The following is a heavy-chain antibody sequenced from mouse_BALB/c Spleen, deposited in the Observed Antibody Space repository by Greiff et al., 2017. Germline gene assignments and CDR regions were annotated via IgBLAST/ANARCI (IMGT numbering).Heavy chain of an antibody. CDR3: AREGGNFDY. V-gene: IGHV1-14*01. CDR2: INPYNDGT. D-gene: IGHD1-1*02. CDR1: GFTFTSYV. Sequence: EVQLQQSGPELVQPGASVKMSCTASGFTFTSYVMPWVKQKPGQGLEWIGYINPYNDGTKYNEKFKGKATLTSDKSSSTAYMELSSLTSEDSAVYYCAREGGNFDYWGQGTTLTVSA. J-gene: IGHJ2*01.